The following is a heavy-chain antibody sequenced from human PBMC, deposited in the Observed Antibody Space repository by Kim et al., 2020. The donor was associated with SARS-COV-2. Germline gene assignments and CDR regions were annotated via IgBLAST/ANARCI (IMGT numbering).Heavy chain of an antibody. J-gene: IGHJ4*02. CDR1: GGSISSGGYY. CDR2: IYYSGST. CDR3: ASSYGSGSYYNVLEY. D-gene: IGHD3-10*01. Sequence: SETLSLTCTVSGGSISSGGYYWSWIRQHPGKGLEWIGYIYYSGSTYYNPSLKSRVTISVDTSKNQFSLKLSSVTAADTAVYYCASSYGSGSYYNVLEYWGQGTLVTVSS. V-gene: IGHV4-31*03.